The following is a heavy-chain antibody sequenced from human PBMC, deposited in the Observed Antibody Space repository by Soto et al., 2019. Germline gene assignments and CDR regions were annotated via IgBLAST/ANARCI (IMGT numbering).Heavy chain of an antibody. D-gene: IGHD3-3*01. CDR3: TTDRAITIFGVARGSFDY. J-gene: IGHJ4*02. Sequence: GGSLRLSCAASGFTFSNAWMNWVRQAPGKGLEWVGRIKSKTDGGTTDYAAPVKGRFTISRDDSKNTLYLQMNSLKTEDTAAYYCTTDRAITIFGVARGSFDYWGQGTLVTVSS. CDR2: IKSKTDGGTT. CDR1: GFTFSNAW. V-gene: IGHV3-15*07.